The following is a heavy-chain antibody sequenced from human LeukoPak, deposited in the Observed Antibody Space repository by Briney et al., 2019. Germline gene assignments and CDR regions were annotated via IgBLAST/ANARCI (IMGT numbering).Heavy chain of an antibody. CDR2: IYPGDSDT. J-gene: IGHJ3*02. CDR1: GYSFTSYW. D-gene: IGHD3-22*01. CDR3: ARRRSQYYYDSSGYSPFFDI. Sequence: PGESLKISCKGSGYSFTSYWIGWVRQMPGKGLEWMGIIYPGDSDTRYSPSFQGQVTISADKSISTAYLQWSSLKASDTAMYYCARRRSQYYYDSSGYSPFFDIWGQGTMVTVSS. V-gene: IGHV5-51*01.